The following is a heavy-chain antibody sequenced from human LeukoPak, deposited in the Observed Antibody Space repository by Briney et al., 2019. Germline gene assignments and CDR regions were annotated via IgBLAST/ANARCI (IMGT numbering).Heavy chain of an antibody. Sequence: PSETLSLTCTVSGGSISSSSYYWGWIRQPPGKGLEWIGSIYYSGSTYYNPSLKSRVTISVDTSKNQFSLKLSSVTAADTAVYYCARFDGAARSFDYWGQGTLVTVSS. CDR3: ARFDGAARSFDY. CDR1: GGSISSSSYY. V-gene: IGHV4-39*01. J-gene: IGHJ4*02. CDR2: IYYSGST. D-gene: IGHD6-6*01.